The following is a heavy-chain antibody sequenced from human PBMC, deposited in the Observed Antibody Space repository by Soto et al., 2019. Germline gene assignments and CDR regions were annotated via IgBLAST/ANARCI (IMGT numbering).Heavy chain of an antibody. CDR2: ITASGNSR. D-gene: IGHD3-9*01. J-gene: IGHJ4*02. CDR3: AKGLAGFLFCLES. Sequence: GGALRLSCVVSGFTFNNYAMGWVRQAPGKGLEWVSGITASGNSRYYADSVKDRFTVSRDNSRNTLFLQMDSLGVDDTGTYYCAKGLAGFLFCLESWGKGT. CDR1: GFTFNNYA. V-gene: IGHV3-23*05.